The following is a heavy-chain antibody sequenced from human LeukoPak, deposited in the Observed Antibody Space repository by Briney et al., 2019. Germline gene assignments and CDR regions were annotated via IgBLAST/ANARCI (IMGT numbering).Heavy chain of an antibody. J-gene: IGHJ6*02. V-gene: IGHV3-7*04. CDR2: IKPDGTQN. Sequence: GGSLRLSCVASGFTFSSYWMTWVRQSPGKGLEWVANIKPDGTQNYYMDSVKGRFTISRDNAKNSLYLQMNSLRADETAVYYCARLRPYSCSWYAYYGMDVWGQGTTVTVSS. CDR1: GFTFSSYW. D-gene: IGHD6-13*01. CDR3: ARLRPYSCSWYAYYGMDV.